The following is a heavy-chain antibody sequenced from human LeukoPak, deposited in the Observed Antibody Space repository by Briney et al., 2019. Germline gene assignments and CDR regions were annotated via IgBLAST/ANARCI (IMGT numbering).Heavy chain of an antibody. Sequence: ASVKVSCKASGYTFTNYDINWVRQATGQGLEWMGWMNPNSGNGDSAQKFQGRVTMTRNTSISTAYPELSSLKSEDTAVYFCARGNDEGFGYWGQGTLVTVSS. CDR2: MNPNSGNG. V-gene: IGHV1-8*01. J-gene: IGHJ4*02. CDR3: ARGNDEGFGY. CDR1: GYTFTNYD. D-gene: IGHD2-8*01.